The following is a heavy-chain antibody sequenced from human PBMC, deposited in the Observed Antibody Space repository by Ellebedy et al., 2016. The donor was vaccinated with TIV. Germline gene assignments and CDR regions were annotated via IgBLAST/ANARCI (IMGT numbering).Heavy chain of an antibody. D-gene: IGHD2-15*01. CDR3: AREMGYCSGGSCYARLYYYNGMDV. J-gene: IGHJ6*02. CDR1: GFTFSSYA. Sequence: GESLKISCAASGFTFSSYAMSWVRQAPGKGLEWVSYISSSRSTIYYANSVKGRFTISRDNAKNSLFLQMNSLRAEDTAVYYCAREMGYCSGGSCYARLYYYNGMDVWGQGTTVTVSS. V-gene: IGHV3-48*01. CDR2: ISSSRSTI.